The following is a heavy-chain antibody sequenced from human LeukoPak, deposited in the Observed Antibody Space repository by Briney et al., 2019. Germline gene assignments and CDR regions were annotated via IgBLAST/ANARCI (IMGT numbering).Heavy chain of an antibody. Sequence: SETLSLIRTVSGGSINNYYWSWIRQPPGKGLEWIAYISYSGSTNYNPSLKSRVTISVDTSQNQFSLKLNSVTAADTAVYYCARGNSPFDYWGQGTLVTVSS. CDR3: ARGNSPFDY. V-gene: IGHV4-59*01. CDR1: GGSINNYY. D-gene: IGHD2-21*01. J-gene: IGHJ4*02. CDR2: ISYSGST.